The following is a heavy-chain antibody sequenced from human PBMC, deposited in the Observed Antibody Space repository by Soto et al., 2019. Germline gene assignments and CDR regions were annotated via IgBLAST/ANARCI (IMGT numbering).Heavy chain of an antibody. J-gene: IGHJ3*02. Sequence: ASVKVSCKASGGTFSSYAISWVRQAPGQGLEWMGGIIPIFGTANYAQKFQGRVTITADESTSTAYMELSSLRSEDTAVYYCARGAADGYNDAFDMWGEGTMVNVSS. CDR2: IIPIFGTA. CDR1: GGTFSSYA. D-gene: IGHD5-18*01. V-gene: IGHV1-69*13. CDR3: ARGAADGYNDAFDM.